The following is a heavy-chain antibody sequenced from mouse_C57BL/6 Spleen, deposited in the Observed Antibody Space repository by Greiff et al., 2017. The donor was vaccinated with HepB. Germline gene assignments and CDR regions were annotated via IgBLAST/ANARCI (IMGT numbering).Heavy chain of an antibody. CDR2: ISDGGSYT. Sequence: EVQVVESGGGLVKPGGSPKLSCAASGFTFSSYAMSWVRQTPEKKLEWVATISDGGSYTYYPDNVKGRFTISRDNSKNDLYLQMSHLKSEDTALYYCARGLTVSYYFDYWGQGTTLTVSS. V-gene: IGHV5-4*01. J-gene: IGHJ2*01. CDR3: ARGLTVSYYFDY. D-gene: IGHD1-1*01. CDR1: GFTFSSYA.